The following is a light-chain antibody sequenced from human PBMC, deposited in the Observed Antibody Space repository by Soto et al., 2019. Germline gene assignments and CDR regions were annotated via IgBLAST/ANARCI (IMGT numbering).Light chain of an antibody. Sequence: QSALTQPASVSGSPGQSITISCTGTSGDIGSYNRVSWYQQHPGKAPKLIIYEVSNRPSGVSNRFSGSKSGNTASLTISGLQAEDEADYYCSSYSSSTTLYVFGTGTKLTVL. CDR1: SGDIGSYNR. CDR2: EVS. J-gene: IGLJ1*01. CDR3: SSYSSSTTLYV. V-gene: IGLV2-14*01.